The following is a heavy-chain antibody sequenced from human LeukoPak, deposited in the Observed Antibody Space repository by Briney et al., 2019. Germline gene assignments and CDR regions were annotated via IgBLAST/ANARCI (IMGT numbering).Heavy chain of an antibody. CDR1: GGSISSYY. D-gene: IGHD2-15*01. V-gene: IGHV4-59*13. CDR2: IYYSGST. J-gene: IGHJ3*02. Sequence: NPSETLSLTCTVSGGSISSYYWSWIRQPPGKGLDWIGYIYYSGSTNYNPSLKSRVTISVDTTKNQFSLKLSSVTAADTAVYYCARGRVARGAFDIWGQGTMVTVSS. CDR3: ARGRVARGAFDI.